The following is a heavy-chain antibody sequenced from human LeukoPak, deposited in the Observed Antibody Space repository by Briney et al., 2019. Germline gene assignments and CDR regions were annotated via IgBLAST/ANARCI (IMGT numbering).Heavy chain of an antibody. J-gene: IGHJ4*02. D-gene: IGHD2-15*01. CDR1: GFTFTNYV. CDR2: VSSDGGIK. V-gene: IGHV3-30*04. Sequence: AGGSLRLSCVVSGFTFTNYVVHWVRQAPGKGLEWVTLVSSDGGIKYYADSVKGRFSVSRDISKSTLYLQMNSLRVDDTAVYYCARDSETTPIHVLVYWGQGTLVTVSS. CDR3: ARDSETTPIHVLVY.